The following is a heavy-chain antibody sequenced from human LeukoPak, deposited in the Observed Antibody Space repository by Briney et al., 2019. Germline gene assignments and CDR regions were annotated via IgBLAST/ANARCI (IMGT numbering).Heavy chain of an antibody. CDR3: AGDATYYYGSGTPYYFDY. CDR1: GFTFSSYA. J-gene: IGHJ4*02. CDR2: ISGSGGST. V-gene: IGHV3-23*01. Sequence: GGSLRLSCAASGFTFSSYAMSWVRQAPGKGLEWVSAISGSGGSTYYADSVKGRFTISRDNSKNTLYLQMNSLRAEDTAVYYCAGDATYYYGSGTPYYFDYWGQGTLVTVSS. D-gene: IGHD3-10*01.